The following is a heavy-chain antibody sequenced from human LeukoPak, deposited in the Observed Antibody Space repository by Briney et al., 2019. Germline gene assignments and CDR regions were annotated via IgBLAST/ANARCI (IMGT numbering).Heavy chain of an antibody. CDR3: AKARLPQYYFDY. V-gene: IGHV3-21*04. D-gene: IGHD6-25*01. CDR2: IGSSSSYI. J-gene: IGHJ4*02. Sequence: GGSLRLSCAASGFTFSSYSMNWVRQAPGKGLEWVSSIGSSSSYIYYADSVKGRFTISRDNSKNTLYLQMNSLRAEDTAVYYCAKARLPQYYFDYWGQGTLVTVSS. CDR1: GFTFSSYS.